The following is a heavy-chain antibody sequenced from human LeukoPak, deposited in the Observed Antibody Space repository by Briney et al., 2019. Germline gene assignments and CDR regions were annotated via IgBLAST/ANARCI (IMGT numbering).Heavy chain of an antibody. CDR1: VGSLSSYN. D-gene: IGHD2/OR15-2a*01. Sequence: SETLSLTCTLSVGSLSSYNWSWIRQPAGGGREWIGRIYTRGSTTYNTSLKSRVTMSVDTSKNQFSLKLNSVTAADTAVYYCARLRPPTSDCNSGTCYFDYWGQGTLVTVSS. CDR2: IYTRGST. V-gene: IGHV4-4*07. J-gene: IGHJ4*02. CDR3: ARLRPPTSDCNSGTCYFDY.